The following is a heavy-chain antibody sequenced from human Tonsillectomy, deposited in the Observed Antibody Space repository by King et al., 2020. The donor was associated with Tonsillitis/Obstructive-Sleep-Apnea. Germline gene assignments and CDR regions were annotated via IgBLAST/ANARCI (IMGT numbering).Heavy chain of an antibody. D-gene: IGHD2-2*01. J-gene: IGHJ4*02. V-gene: IGHV3-48*03. CDR2: ISSSGSTI. Sequence: VQLVESGGGLVQPGGSLRLSCAASGFTFSSYEMNWVRQAPGKGLEWVSYISSSGSTIYYADSVKGRFTISRDNAKNSLYLQMNSLRAEDTAVYYCAREGCSSTSCYDYWGQGTLVPVSS. CDR3: AREGCSSTSCYDY. CDR1: GFTFSSYE.